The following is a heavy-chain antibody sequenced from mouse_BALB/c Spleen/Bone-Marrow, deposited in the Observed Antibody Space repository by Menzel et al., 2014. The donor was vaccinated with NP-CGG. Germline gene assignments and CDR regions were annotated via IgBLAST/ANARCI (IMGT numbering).Heavy chain of an antibody. CDR1: GFTFSSFG. D-gene: IGHD4-1*01. V-gene: IGHV5-17*02. CDR3: TRGGNWDDFDS. Sequence: DVHLVESGGGLVQPGGSRKLSCAASGFTFSSFGMHWVRQAPEKGLEWVAYISSGSSTIFYADTVKGRFTVSRDNPKNTLFLQMTSLRSEDTAMYFCTRGGNWDDFDSWGQGTTLTDSS. CDR2: ISSGSSTI. J-gene: IGHJ2*01.